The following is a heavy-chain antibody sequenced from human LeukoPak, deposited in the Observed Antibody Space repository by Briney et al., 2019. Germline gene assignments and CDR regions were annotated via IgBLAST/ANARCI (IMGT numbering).Heavy chain of an antibody. CDR3: ARGGRGYSYGRELDY. CDR2: ISAYNGNT. CDR1: GYSFTNYG. V-gene: IGHV1-18*01. D-gene: IGHD5-18*01. Sequence: ASVKVSCKASGYSFTNYGFNWVRQAPGQGLEWMGWISAYNGNTNYAQKLQGRVTMTTDTSTTTAYMELRSLRSDDTAVHYCARGGRGYSYGRELDYWGQGTLVTVSS. J-gene: IGHJ4*02.